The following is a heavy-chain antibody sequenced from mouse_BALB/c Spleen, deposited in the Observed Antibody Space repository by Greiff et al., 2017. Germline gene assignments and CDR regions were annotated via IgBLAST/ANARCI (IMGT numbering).Heavy chain of an antibody. CDR2: IDPANGNT. V-gene: IGHV14-3*02. CDR1: GFNIKDTY. J-gene: IGHJ3*01. D-gene: IGHD3-2*02. CDR3: ARSSEGSWFAY. Sequence: EVQVVESGAELVKPGASVKLSCTASGFNIKDTYMHWVKQRPEQGLEWIGRIDPANGNTKYDPKFQGKATITADTSSNTAYLHLSSLTSEDTAVYYCARSSEGSWFAYWGQGTLVTVSA.